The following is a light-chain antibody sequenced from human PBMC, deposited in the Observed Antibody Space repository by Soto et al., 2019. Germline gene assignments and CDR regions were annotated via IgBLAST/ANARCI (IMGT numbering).Light chain of an antibody. CDR3: QQYGSSP. CDR1: QSVSSSY. V-gene: IGKV3-20*01. Sequence: EIVLTQSPGTLSLSPWERSTLSCRASQSVSSSYLAWYQQKPGQAPRRLIYGASSRATGIPYRFSGRGSGTDFTLTISRLEPEDFAVYYCQQYGSSPFGGGTKVDIK. J-gene: IGKJ4*01. CDR2: GAS.